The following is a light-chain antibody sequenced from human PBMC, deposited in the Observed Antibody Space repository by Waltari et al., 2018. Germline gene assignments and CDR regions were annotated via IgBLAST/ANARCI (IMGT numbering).Light chain of an antibody. CDR3: PTHERLPAT. Sequence: EVVLTQSPGTLSLSPGERATLSCRSSQSIGKYLVWYQQRPGQAPRLLIYAASTRATGIPDRFSGSGYGTDFSLTISRLGPEDFAVYYCPTHERLPATFGQGTKVEIK. CDR2: AAS. V-gene: IGKV3-20*01. CDR1: QSIGKY. J-gene: IGKJ1*01.